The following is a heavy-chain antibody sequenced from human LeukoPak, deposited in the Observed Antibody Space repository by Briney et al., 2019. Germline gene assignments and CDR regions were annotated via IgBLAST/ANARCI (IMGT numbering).Heavy chain of an antibody. V-gene: IGHV4-61*01. CDR1: GGSISSSSYY. CDR3: ARDYLFDP. CDR2: IYYSGST. J-gene: IGHJ5*02. Sequence: SETLSLTCTVSGGSISSSSYYWSWIRQPPGKGLEWIGYIYYSGSTNYNPSLKSRVTISVDTSKNQFSLKLSSVTAADTAVYYCARDYLFDPWGQGALVTVSS.